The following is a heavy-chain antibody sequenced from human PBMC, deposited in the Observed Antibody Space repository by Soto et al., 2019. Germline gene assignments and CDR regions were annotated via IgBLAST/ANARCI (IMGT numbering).Heavy chain of an antibody. J-gene: IGHJ3*02. D-gene: IGHD6-13*01. Sequence: GGSLRLSCAASGFTFSSYAMHWVRQAPGKGLEWVAVISYDGSNKYYADSVKGRFTISRDNSKNTLYLQMNSLRAEDTAVYYCARVFYRYSSSPHGAFDIWGQGTMVTVSS. CDR3: ARVFYRYSSSPHGAFDI. V-gene: IGHV3-30-3*01. CDR2: ISYDGSNK. CDR1: GFTFSSYA.